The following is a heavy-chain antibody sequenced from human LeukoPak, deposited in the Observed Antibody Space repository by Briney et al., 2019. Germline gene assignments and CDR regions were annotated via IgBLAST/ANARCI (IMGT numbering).Heavy chain of an antibody. V-gene: IGHV4-38-2*02. CDR3: ARHYYDSSGDTGGFDY. CDR1: GYSISSGYF. J-gene: IGHJ4*02. D-gene: IGHD3-22*01. CDR2: IYNSGST. Sequence: SETLSLTCTVSGYSISSGYFWGWIRQPPGKGLEWIGTIYNSGSTYYNASLESRVTISVDTSKNQFSLKLSSVTAADTAVYYCARHYYDSSGDTGGFDYWGQGTLVTVSS.